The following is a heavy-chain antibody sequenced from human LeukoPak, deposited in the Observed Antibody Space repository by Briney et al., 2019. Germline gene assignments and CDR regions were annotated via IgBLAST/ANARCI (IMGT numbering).Heavy chain of an antibody. V-gene: IGHV4-34*01. CDR2: INHSGST. D-gene: IGHD3-22*01. CDR1: GGSFSGYY. Sequence: SETLSLTCAVYGGSFSGYYWSWIRQPPGKGLEWIGEINHSGSTNYNPSLKSRVTISVDTSKNQFSLKLSSVTAADTAVYYCARVTTYYYDSSGYKHDAFDIWGQGTMVTVSS. CDR3: ARVTTYYYDSSGYKHDAFDI. J-gene: IGHJ3*02.